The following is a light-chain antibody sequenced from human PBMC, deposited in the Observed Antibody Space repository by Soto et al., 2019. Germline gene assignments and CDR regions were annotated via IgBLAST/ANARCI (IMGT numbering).Light chain of an antibody. J-gene: IGKJ1*01. CDR3: QQYNSYPWT. CDR2: KAS. V-gene: IGKV1-5*03. CDR1: QSISSW. Sequence: DIQLTQSPSFLSASIGYRFTITCRASQSISSWLAWYQQKPGKAPKLLIYKASSLESGVPSRFSGSGSGTEFTLTISSLQPDDFATYYCQQYNSYPWTFGQGTTGDIK.